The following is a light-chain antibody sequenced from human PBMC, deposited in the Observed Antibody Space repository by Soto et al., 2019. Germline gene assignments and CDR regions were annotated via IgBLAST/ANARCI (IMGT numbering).Light chain of an antibody. CDR1: QDVSRY. CDR2: AAS. CDR3: HQRQRWPRT. V-gene: IGKV3-11*01. J-gene: IGKJ1*01. Sequence: IVVTQSPATLSLSPGERATLSCRATQDVSRYLAWYQQKPGQSPRLLIYAASNRATGIPARFSGSGSGTDFTLTITRLEPEDFAFYYCHQRQRWPRTFGQGTKVDIK.